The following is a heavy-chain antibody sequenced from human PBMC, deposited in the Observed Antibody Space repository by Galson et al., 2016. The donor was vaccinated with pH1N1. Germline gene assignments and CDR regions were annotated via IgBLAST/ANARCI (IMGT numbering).Heavy chain of an antibody. Sequence: SLRLSCAASGFSFSDYWISWVRQAPRKGLEWVANIKQDGSEIYYVDSVKGRFTISRDNAKNSLYLQMNSLRAEDTGLYYCAIFAGTSPGWGQGTLVTVSS. CDR2: IKQDGSEI. J-gene: IGHJ4*02. V-gene: IGHV3-7*01. D-gene: IGHD3-10*01. CDR1: GFSFSDYW. CDR3: AIFAGTSPG.